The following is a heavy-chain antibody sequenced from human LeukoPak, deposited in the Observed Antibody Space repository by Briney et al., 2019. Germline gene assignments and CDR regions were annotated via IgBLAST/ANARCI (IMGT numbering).Heavy chain of an antibody. V-gene: IGHV3-64*01. D-gene: IGHD2-2*02. Sequence: GSLRLSCAASGFTFSSYAMHWVRQAPGRGLEYVSAISSNGGSTYYANSVKGRFTISRDNSKNTLYLQMGSLRAEDMAVYYCARGSAILDYWGQGTLVTVSS. CDR2: ISSNGGST. CDR1: GFTFSSYA. J-gene: IGHJ4*02. CDR3: ARGSAILDY.